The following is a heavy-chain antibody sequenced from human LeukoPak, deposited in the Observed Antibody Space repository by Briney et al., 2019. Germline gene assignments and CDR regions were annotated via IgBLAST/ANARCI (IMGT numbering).Heavy chain of an antibody. CDR1: GGSISRYY. J-gene: IGHJ6*03. CDR2: IYYSRST. D-gene: IGHD3-10*01. V-gene: IGHV4-59*01. CDR3: ARDKKIRKGSGSYSCYYYMDV. Sequence: PSETLSLTCTGSGGSISRYYWSWIRQPPGKRLGWIRDIYYSRSTNYNPSLKRRVTISVDTSKNQFSLKLSSVTAADTAVYYCARDKKIRKGSGSYSCYYYMDVWGKGTTVTVSS.